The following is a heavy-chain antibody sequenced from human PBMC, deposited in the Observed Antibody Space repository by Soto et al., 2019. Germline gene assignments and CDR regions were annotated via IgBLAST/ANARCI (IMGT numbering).Heavy chain of an antibody. CDR1: GYTFTSYD. Sequence: ASVKVSCKASGYTFTSYDINWVRQATGQGLEWMGWMNPNSGNTGYAQKFQGRVTMTRNTSISTAYMELSSLRSEDTAVYYCARARDYDFWSGYFTYYGMDVWGQGTTVTVS. CDR2: MNPNSGNT. J-gene: IGHJ6*02. CDR3: ARARDYDFWSGYFTYYGMDV. V-gene: IGHV1-8*01. D-gene: IGHD3-3*01.